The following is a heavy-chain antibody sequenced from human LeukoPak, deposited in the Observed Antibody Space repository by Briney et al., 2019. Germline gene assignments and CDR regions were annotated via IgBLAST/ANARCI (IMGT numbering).Heavy chain of an antibody. J-gene: IGHJ4*02. D-gene: IGHD3-22*01. CDR2: ISGSGGST. CDR3: AKANYYDSSGYYENLDS. CDR1: GFIFSSNA. V-gene: IGHV3-23*01. Sequence: GGSLRLSCAASGFIFSSNAMSWVRQAPGRGLEWVSAISGSGGSTYYADSVKGRFTISRDNSKNTLYLQMNSLRAEDTAVYYCAKANYYDSSGYYENLDSWGQGTLVTVSS.